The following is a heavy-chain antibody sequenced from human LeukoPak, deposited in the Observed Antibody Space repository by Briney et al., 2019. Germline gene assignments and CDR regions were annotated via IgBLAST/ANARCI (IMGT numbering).Heavy chain of an antibody. V-gene: IGHV4-39*07. CDR2: IYYSGST. CDR3: ARDELPYSGSYYGHFDY. Sequence: PSETLSLTCTVSGGSISSSSYYWGWIRQPPGKGLEWIGSIYYSGSTYYNPSLKSRVTISVDTSKNQFSLKLSSVTAADTAVYYCARDELPYSGSYYGHFDYWGQGTLVTVSS. CDR1: GGSISSSSYY. J-gene: IGHJ4*02. D-gene: IGHD1-26*01.